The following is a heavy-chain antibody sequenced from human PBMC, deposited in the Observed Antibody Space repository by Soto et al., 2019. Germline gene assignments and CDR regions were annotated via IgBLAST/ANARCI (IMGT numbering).Heavy chain of an antibody. D-gene: IGHD6-19*01. CDR2: IWNDGSNK. J-gene: IGHJ4*02. CDR3: ARNAVRNSGWYRLGY. V-gene: IGHV3-33*01. Sequence: QVQLVESGGGVVQPGRSLRLSCAASGFTFSSYGMHWVRQAPGKGLEWVAVIWNDGSNKYYADSVKGRFTISRDNSKNTLYLQMNSLRAEDTAVYYCARNAVRNSGWYRLGYWGQGTLVTVSS. CDR1: GFTFSSYG.